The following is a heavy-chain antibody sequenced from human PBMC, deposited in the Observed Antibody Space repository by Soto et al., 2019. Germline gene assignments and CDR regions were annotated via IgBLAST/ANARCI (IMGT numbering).Heavy chain of an antibody. CDR1: GYTFTSYG. CDR2: ISAYNGNT. Sequence: QVQLVQSGAEVKKPGASVKVSCKASGYTFTSYGISWVRQAPGQGLEWMGWISAYNGNTKYAQKLQGRVTTTTDTSASTAFGELRSLGHEDTAVYYCARDLGGSYYAPVDYWGQGTLVTVSS. D-gene: IGHD1-26*01. CDR3: ARDLGGSYYAPVDY. J-gene: IGHJ4*02. V-gene: IGHV1-18*01.